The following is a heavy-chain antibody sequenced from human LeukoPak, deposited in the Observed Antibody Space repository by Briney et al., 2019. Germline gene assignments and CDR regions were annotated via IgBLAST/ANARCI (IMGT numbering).Heavy chain of an antibody. CDR2: IGIRGDT. CDR1: GFTFIDYD. J-gene: IGHJ4*02. CDR3: ARGGLQVSGIDEFDY. Sequence: PGGSLRLSCAASGFTFIDYDMHWVRQVMGKGLEWVSAIGIRGDTHYSGSVKGRFTISRENAESSLYLQMNSLRAEDTAVYYCARGGLQVSGIDEFDYWGQGTLVTVSS. V-gene: IGHV3-13*01. D-gene: IGHD6-19*01.